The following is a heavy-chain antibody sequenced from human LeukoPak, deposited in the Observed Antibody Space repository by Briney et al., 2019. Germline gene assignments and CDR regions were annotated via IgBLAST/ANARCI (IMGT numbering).Heavy chain of an antibody. CDR1: GGSISSYY. V-gene: IGHV4-59*01. CDR3: ASSSSGSGWPGFDY. Sequence: KPSETLSLTRTVSGGSISSYYWSWIRQPPGKGLEWIGYIYYSGSTNYNPSLKSRVTISVDTSKNQFSLKLSSVTAADTAVYYCASSSSGSGWPGFDYWGQGTLVTVSS. D-gene: IGHD6-19*01. J-gene: IGHJ4*02. CDR2: IYYSGST.